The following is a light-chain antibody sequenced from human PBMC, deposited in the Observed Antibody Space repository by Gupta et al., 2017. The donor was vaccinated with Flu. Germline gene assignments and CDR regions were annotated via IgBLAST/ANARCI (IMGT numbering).Light chain of an antibody. CDR3: SSYASSDTFV. Sequence: TISCTGTSSDVGIYNYVSWYQQLPGKAPKLIIYEVTKRPSGVPDRFSGSKSGNTASLTVSGLQAEDEAAYYCSSYASSDTFVFGTGTEVTVL. J-gene: IGLJ1*01. CDR2: EVT. CDR1: SSDVGIYNY. V-gene: IGLV2-8*01.